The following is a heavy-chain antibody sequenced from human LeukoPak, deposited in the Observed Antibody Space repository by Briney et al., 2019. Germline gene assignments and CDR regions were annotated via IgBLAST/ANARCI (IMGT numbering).Heavy chain of an antibody. D-gene: IGHD1-26*01. CDR3: ARDRGAVGATGEIIFDY. CDR1: GFTFSSYG. J-gene: IGHJ4*02. V-gene: IGHV3-23*01. CDR2: ISGSGVNT. Sequence: GGSLRLSCAASGFTFSSYGMSWVRQAPGKGLEWVSSISGSGVNTYYADSVKGRFTISRDNAKNSLYLQMNSLRAEDTAVYYCARDRGAVGATGEIIFDYWGQGTLVTVSS.